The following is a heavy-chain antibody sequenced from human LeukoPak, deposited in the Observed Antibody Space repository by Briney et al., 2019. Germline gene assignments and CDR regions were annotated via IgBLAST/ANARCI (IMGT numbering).Heavy chain of an antibody. CDR2: ISGSGGST. CDR1: GFTFSSYA. D-gene: IGHD5-12*01. Sequence: GGSLRLSCAASGFTFSSYAMSWVRQAPGKGLEWISAISGSGGSTYYADSVKGRFTISRDNSKNTLYLQMNSLRAEDTAVYYCAKDLRGYSGYDLGGLYWGQGTLVTDSS. V-gene: IGHV3-23*01. CDR3: AKDLRGYSGYDLGGLY. J-gene: IGHJ4*02.